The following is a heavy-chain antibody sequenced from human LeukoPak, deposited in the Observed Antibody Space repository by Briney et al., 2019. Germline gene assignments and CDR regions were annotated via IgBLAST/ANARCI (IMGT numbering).Heavy chain of an antibody. CDR2: INPSGGST. J-gene: IGHJ3*02. Sequence: GASVKVSCKASGYTFTCYYMHWVRQAPGQGLEWMGIINPSGGSTSYAQKFQGRVTMTRDTSTSTVYMELSSLRSEDTAVYYCARRAPVSSTVKDAFDIWGQGTMVTVSS. D-gene: IGHD4-17*01. CDR3: ARRAPVSSTVKDAFDI. V-gene: IGHV1-46*03. CDR1: GYTFTCYY.